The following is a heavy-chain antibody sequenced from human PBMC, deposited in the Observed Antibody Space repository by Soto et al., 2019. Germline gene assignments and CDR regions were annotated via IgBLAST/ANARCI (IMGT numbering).Heavy chain of an antibody. Sequence: GGSLRLSCAASGFTFSSYSMNWVRQAPGKGLEWVSSISSSSSYIYYADSVKGRFTISRDNAKNSLYLQMNSLRAEDTAVYYCASYISSGITIFGVVIYWGQGTLVTVSS. CDR3: ASYISSGITIFGVVIY. CDR2: ISSSSSYI. V-gene: IGHV3-21*01. D-gene: IGHD3-3*01. CDR1: GFTFSSYS. J-gene: IGHJ4*02.